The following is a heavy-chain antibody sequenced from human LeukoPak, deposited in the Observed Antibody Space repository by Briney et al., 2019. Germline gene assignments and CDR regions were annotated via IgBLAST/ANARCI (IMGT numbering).Heavy chain of an antibody. D-gene: IGHD3-10*01. Sequence: LETLSLTCTVSGGSISSYYWSWIRQPAGKGLEWIGRIYTSGSTNYNPSLKSRVTISVDTSKNQFSLKLSSVTAADTAVYYCARGVRAIYYYYMDVWGKGTTVTISS. CDR2: IYTSGST. CDR1: GGSISSYY. J-gene: IGHJ6*03. V-gene: IGHV4-4*07. CDR3: ARGVRAIYYYYMDV.